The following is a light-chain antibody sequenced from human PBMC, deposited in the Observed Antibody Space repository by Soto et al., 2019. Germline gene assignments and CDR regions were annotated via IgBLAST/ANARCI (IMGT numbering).Light chain of an antibody. CDR2: AAS. CDR1: QSISSY. Sequence: DIQMTQSPSSLSASVRVRVTITCRASQSISSYLNWYQQKPGKAPKLLIYAASSLQSGVPSRFSGSGSGTDFTLTISSLQAEEFATYYCQQSYSTPLTFGGGTKVEIK. V-gene: IGKV1-39*01. CDR3: QQSYSTPLT. J-gene: IGKJ4*01.